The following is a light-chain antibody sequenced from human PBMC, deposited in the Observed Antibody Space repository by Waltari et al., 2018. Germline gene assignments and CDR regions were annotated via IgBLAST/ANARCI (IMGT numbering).Light chain of an antibody. CDR3: QHYDGVPPWT. Sequence: DIQMTQSPSSLSASVGDRVTITCQASRDINNYLNWYQQKPGKAPKLLNDDASTLETGVPSRFSGSGSGTDFVFTISRLQPEDIATYYCQHYDGVPPWTFGQGTRVDFK. CDR2: DAS. CDR1: RDINNY. J-gene: IGKJ1*01. V-gene: IGKV1-33*01.